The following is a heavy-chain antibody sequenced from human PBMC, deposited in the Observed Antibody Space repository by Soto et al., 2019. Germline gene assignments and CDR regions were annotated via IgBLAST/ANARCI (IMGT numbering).Heavy chain of an antibody. V-gene: IGHV1-3*01. CDR3: ASPQNYDSSGYGDFDI. CDR1: GYTFTSYA. Sequence: ASVKVSCKASGYTFTSYAMHWVRQAPGQRLEWMGWSNAGNGNTKYAQKLQGRVTMTTDTSTSTAYMELRSLRSDDTAVYYCASPQNYDSSGYGDFDIWGQGTMVTVSS. D-gene: IGHD3-22*01. CDR2: SNAGNGNT. J-gene: IGHJ3*02.